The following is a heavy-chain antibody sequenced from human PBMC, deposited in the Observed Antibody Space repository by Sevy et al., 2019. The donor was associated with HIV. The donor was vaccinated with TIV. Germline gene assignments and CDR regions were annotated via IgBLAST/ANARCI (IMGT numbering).Heavy chain of an antibody. J-gene: IGHJ4*02. CDR1: VFTFSSYA. CDR2: ISYDEIHK. Sequence: GGSLRLSCEASVFTFSSYAMHWVHQAPGKGLEWVAVISYDEIHKDYADSVKGRFTISRDISKNTLYLQMNSLRAEDTAVYYCARDLPHLLPWELSRGSDYWGQGTLVTVSS. CDR3: ARDLPHLLPWELSRGSDY. V-gene: IGHV3-30*04. D-gene: IGHD1-26*01.